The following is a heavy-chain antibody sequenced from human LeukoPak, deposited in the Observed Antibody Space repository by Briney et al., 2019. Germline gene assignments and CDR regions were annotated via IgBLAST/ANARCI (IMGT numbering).Heavy chain of an antibody. D-gene: IGHD1-26*01. Sequence: GGSLRLSCAASGFTFSSFGMHWVRQTPGKGLEWLTFIHNDGITEYYADSVKGRFTISRDNSKNTVYLQMNSLRVEDTAVYYCAKDDPTGRYLWGQGTLVPVPS. CDR2: IHNDGITE. CDR3: AKDDPTGRYL. J-gene: IGHJ4*02. CDR1: GFTFSSFG. V-gene: IGHV3-30*02.